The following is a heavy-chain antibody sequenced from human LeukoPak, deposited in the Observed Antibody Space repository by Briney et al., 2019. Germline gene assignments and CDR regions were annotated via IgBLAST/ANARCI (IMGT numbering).Heavy chain of an antibody. Sequence: ASVKVSCKASGYTFTGYYMHWVRQAPGQGLEWMGWINPNSGGTNYAQKFQGRVTTTRDTSISTAYMELSRLRSDDTAVYYCARGYQVAAAGMDVWGQGTTVTVSS. J-gene: IGHJ6*02. CDR3: ARGYQVAAAGMDV. CDR1: GYTFTGYY. V-gene: IGHV1-2*02. CDR2: INPNSGGT. D-gene: IGHD6-13*01.